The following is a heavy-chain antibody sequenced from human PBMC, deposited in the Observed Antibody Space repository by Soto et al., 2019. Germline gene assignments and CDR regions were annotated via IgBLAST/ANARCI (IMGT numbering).Heavy chain of an antibody. V-gene: IGHV1-69*12. CDR3: ARGYSRSWADYFDY. J-gene: IGHJ4*02. D-gene: IGHD6-13*01. Sequence: QVQLVQSGGGVKKPGSSVKVSCEASGGTFSSYAISWVRQAPGQVLEWMGGIIPICGTANYAKKFQGRVTITADEYTSTVYMELSSLRSDDTAVYYCARGYSRSWADYFDYLGQGTLVTVSS. CDR2: IIPICGTA. CDR1: GGTFSSYA.